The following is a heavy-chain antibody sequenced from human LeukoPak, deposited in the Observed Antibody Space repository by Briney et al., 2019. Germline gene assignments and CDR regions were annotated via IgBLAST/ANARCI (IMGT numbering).Heavy chain of an antibody. V-gene: IGHV3-33*06. CDR3: AKTILTGYWYYFDY. D-gene: IGHD3-9*01. J-gene: IGHJ4*02. CDR1: GFTFSSYG. CDR2: IWYDGSHK. Sequence: GTSLRLSCAASGFTFSSYGMHWVRQAPGKGLEWVGLIWYDGSHKYYADSVKGRFTIPRDNSEKTLYLQMNSLRAEDTAVYYCAKTILTGYWYYFDYWGQGTLVSVSS.